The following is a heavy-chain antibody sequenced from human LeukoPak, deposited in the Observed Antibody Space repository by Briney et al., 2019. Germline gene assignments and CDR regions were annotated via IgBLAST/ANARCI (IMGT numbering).Heavy chain of an antibody. V-gene: IGHV3-23*01. J-gene: IGHJ4*02. D-gene: IGHD2-2*01. CDR2: ISGSGGST. CDR1: GFTFSSYS. Sequence: GGSLRLSCAASGFTFSSYSMSWVRQAPGKGLEWVAGISGSGGSTDYADSVKGRFTISRDNSKNTLYLQMNSLRVEDTAVYYCAKDPGYQVVYCFDYWGQGTLVTVSS. CDR3: AKDPGYQVVYCFDY.